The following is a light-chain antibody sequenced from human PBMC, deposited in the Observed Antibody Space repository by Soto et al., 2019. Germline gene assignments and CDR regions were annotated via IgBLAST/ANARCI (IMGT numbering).Light chain of an antibody. Sequence: IVLTQSPGTLSLSPGERATLSCRASQSVSSSYLAWYQQKPGQAPRLLIYGASSRATGIPDRFSGSGSGTDFTLTISRLEPEDFAVYYCQQYGSSLETFGQGTMVDIK. CDR1: QSVSSSY. CDR2: GAS. CDR3: QQYGSSLET. V-gene: IGKV3-20*01. J-gene: IGKJ1*01.